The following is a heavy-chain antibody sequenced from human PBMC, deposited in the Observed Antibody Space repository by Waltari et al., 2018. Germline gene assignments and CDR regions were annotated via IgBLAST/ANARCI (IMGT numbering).Heavy chain of an antibody. CDR2: INPENGGS. V-gene: IGHV1-2*02. Sequence: QVQLVQSGAEVKKPGDSVKVSCKASGYTFTVYYFHWVRQAPGQSLEWMGWINPENGGSNYAQKFQGRVTMTTNTSITTVYMELSRLTSDDTALYYCARDGLGYGRRWFDPWGQGTLITVSS. D-gene: IGHD5-12*01. CDR1: GYTFTVYY. CDR3: ARDGLGYGRRWFDP. J-gene: IGHJ5*02.